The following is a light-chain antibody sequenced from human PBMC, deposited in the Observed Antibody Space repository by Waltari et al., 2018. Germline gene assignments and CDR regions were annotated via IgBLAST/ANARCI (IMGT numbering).Light chain of an antibody. V-gene: IGLV2-11*01. CDR1: STDVGGYDY. J-gene: IGLJ1*01. Sequence: QSALTKPRSVSGSPGQSVTTSSTGTSTDVGGYDYVSWSQQQSATAPKLMIFGVTERPSGVSDRFSGSKSGNTASLTISGLQSEDEADYYCCSYAGSYTEVFGTGTTVTVL. CDR3: CSYAGSYTEV. CDR2: GVT.